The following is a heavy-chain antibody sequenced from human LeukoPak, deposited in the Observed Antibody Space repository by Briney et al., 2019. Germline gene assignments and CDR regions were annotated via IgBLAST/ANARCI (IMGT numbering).Heavy chain of an antibody. V-gene: IGHV3-48*01. J-gene: IGHJ4*02. CDR1: GFTSSNYG. D-gene: IGHD4-17*01. Sequence: PGGSLRLSCAASGFTSSNYGMHWVRQAPGKGLEWVSYISSSSSTIYYADSVKGRFTISRDNAKNSLFLQMNSLRAEDTAVYYCARVFIGDYGDYQFDYWGQGTLVTVSS. CDR2: ISSSSSTI. CDR3: ARVFIGDYGDYQFDY.